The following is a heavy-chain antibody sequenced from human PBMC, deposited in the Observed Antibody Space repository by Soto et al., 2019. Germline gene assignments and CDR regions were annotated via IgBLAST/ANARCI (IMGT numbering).Heavy chain of an antibody. CDR3: ARRELPGLESAFDI. V-gene: IGHV1-18*04. D-gene: IGHD1-26*01. CDR1: GYTFTSYG. J-gene: IGHJ3*02. Sequence: GASVKVSCTASGYTFTSYGISWVRQAPLQGLEWMGWLSAYNGNTNYAQKLKGRVTMTTDTSKSTAYMELRSLRSDDTAVYYCARRELPGLESAFDIGGQGAMVTVAS. CDR2: LSAYNGNT.